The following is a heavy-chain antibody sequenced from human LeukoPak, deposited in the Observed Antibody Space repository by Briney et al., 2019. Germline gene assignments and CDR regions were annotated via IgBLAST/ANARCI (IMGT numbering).Heavy chain of an antibody. D-gene: IGHD2-21*02. CDR2: IYTSGST. CDR3: ARDRSDGDPLDLDY. J-gene: IGHJ4*02. V-gene: IGHV4-4*07. Sequence: SETLSLTCTVSGGSISSYYWSWIRQPAGKGLEWIGRIYTSGSTNYNPSLKSRVTMSVDTSKNQFSLKLSSVTAADTAVYYCARDRSDGDPLDLDYWGQGTLVTVSS. CDR1: GGSISSYY.